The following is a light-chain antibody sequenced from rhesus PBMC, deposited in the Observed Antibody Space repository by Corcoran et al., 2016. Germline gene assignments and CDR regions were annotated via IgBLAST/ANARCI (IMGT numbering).Light chain of an antibody. J-gene: IGKJ4*01. V-gene: IGKV2S9*01. CDR2: KVS. Sequence: VVMTQSPLSLPVTLGQPASISCRSSQSLVHSDGKTYLSWLQQKPGQPPRRLLYKVSKRDSGVPDRFSGIGAGTDFTLKITRVEAEDVGVYYCMQGTHWPLTFGGGTKVGIK. CDR1: QSLVHSDGKTY. CDR3: MQGTHWPLT.